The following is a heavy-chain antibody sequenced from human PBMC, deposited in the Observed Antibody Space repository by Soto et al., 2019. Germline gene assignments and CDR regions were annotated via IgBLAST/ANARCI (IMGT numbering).Heavy chain of an antibody. V-gene: IGHV1-18*01. CDR3: ARDHPHIVVVTAIHFDY. Sequence: ASVKVSCKASGYTFTSYGISWVRQAPGQGLEWMGWISAYNGNTNYAQKLQGRVTMTTDTSTSTAYMELRSLRSDDTAVYYCARDHPHIVVVTAIHFDYWGQGTLVTVPQ. CDR1: GYTFTSYG. D-gene: IGHD2-21*02. J-gene: IGHJ4*02. CDR2: ISAYNGNT.